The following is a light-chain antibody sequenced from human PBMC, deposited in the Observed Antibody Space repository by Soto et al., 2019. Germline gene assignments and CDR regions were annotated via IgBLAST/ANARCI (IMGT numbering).Light chain of an antibody. CDR1: QSVSSSY. Sequence: ELVLTQSPGTVSLSPGERATLSCRASQSVSSSYLAWYQRKPGQAPRLLIYGASSRATGIPDRFSGSGSGTDFTLTISRLEPEDFAVYYCQQYGDSIFTFGPGTKVDIK. V-gene: IGKV3-20*01. J-gene: IGKJ3*01. CDR2: GAS. CDR3: QQYGDSIFT.